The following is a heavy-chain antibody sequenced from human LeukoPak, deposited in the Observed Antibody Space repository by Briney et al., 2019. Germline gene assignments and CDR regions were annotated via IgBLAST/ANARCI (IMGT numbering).Heavy chain of an antibody. D-gene: IGHD2-21*02. J-gene: IGHJ3*02. CDR1: GFTFSSYA. Sequence: GGSLRLSCAASGFTFSSYAMHWVRQAPGKGLEWVTVISHDGNSKYYADSVKGRFTISRDNSKNTLYLQMNSLRPEDTAVYYCARDKLVVVTPGAFDIWGQGTMVTVSS. CDR3: ARDKLVVVTPGAFDI. V-gene: IGHV3-30-3*01. CDR2: ISHDGNSK.